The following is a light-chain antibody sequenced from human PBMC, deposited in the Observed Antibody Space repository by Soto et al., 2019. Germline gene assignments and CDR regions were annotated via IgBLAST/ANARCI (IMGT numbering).Light chain of an antibody. CDR2: GAS. Sequence: DIVLTQSPGTLSLYPGERATLSCRASQSVSSSYLAWYQQKPGQAPRLLIYGASSRATGIPDRFSGSGSGTDFTLTISRLEPEDFAVYYCQQYGSSPWTFGQGTKVDIK. CDR1: QSVSSSY. J-gene: IGKJ1*01. V-gene: IGKV3-20*01. CDR3: QQYGSSPWT.